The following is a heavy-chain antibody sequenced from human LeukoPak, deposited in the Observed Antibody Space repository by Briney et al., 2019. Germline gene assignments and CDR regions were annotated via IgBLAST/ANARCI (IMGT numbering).Heavy chain of an antibody. CDR2: ISYDGSNK. V-gene: IGHV3-30*18. Sequence: GRSLRLSCAASGFTFSSYGMHWVRQAPGKGLEWVAVISYDGSNKYYADSVKGRFTISRDNSKNTLYLQMNSLRAEDTAVYYCAKGDVLRFLEWLPDYWGQGTLVTVSS. D-gene: IGHD3-3*01. CDR1: GFTFSSYG. CDR3: AKGDVLRFLEWLPDY. J-gene: IGHJ4*02.